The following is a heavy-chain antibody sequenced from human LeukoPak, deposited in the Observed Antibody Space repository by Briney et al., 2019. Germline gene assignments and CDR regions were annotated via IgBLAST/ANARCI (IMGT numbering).Heavy chain of an antibody. CDR2: ISGNGGGA. V-gene: IGHV3-23*01. Sequence: GGSLRLSCAASGSTFSGYAMSWVRQAPGKGLEWVSAISGNGGGAYYADSVKGRFTISRDNSKNTLYLQMNSLRVEDTALYYCARDLNLPDAFDVWGQGTMVTVSS. D-gene: IGHD1-14*01. CDR3: ARDLNLPDAFDV. J-gene: IGHJ3*01. CDR1: GSTFSGYA.